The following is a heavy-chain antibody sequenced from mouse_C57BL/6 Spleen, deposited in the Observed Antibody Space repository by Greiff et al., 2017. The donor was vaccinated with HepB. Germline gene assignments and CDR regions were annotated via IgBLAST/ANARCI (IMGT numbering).Heavy chain of an antibody. CDR2: IYPSDSET. J-gene: IGHJ3*01. D-gene: IGHD2-4*01. CDR1: GYTFTSYW. CDR3: ARLGDYDYDGGFAY. V-gene: IGHV1-61*01. Sequence: QVQLQQPGAELVRPGSSVKLSCKASGYTFTSYWMDWVKQRPGQGLEWIGNIYPSDSETHYNQKFKDKATLTVDKSSSTAYMQLSSLTSEDSAVYYCARLGDYDYDGGFAYWGQGTLVTVSA.